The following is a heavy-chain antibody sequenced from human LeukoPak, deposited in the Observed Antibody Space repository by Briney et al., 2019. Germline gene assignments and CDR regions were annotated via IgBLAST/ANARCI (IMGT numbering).Heavy chain of an antibody. J-gene: IGHJ4*02. Sequence: GRSLRLSCAASGFTFSGYGIHWVSQAPGKGLEWVAFISYDGSIKYYVDSVKGRFTISRDNSKNTLYLQVNSLRVEDTAFYYCAKALGSTCLDYWGQGTLVTVSS. CDR1: GFTFSGYG. V-gene: IGHV3-30*18. D-gene: IGHD6-13*01. CDR2: ISYDGSIK. CDR3: AKALGSTCLDY.